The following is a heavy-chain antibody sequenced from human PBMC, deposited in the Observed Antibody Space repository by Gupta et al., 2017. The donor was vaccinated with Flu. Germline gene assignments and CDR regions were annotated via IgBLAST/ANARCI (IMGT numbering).Heavy chain of an antibody. CDR3: ARDGGDPYYYGLHI. D-gene: IGHD4-17*01. CDR1: GFTFSSYA. Sequence: EVQLLESGGGLVQPGGSLRLSCTASGFTFSSYAMSWVRQAPGKGLEWVSSISGSGGSNYYADSVKGRFTISRDNSKNTLSLQMNSLRAEDTALYVCARDGGDPYYYGLHIWGHGTTVTVSS. J-gene: IGHJ6*02. V-gene: IGHV3-23*01. CDR2: ISGSGGSN.